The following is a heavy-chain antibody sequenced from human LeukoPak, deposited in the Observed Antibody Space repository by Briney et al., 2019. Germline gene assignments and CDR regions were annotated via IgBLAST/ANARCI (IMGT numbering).Heavy chain of an antibody. CDR3: IRGLGDSAMPGLDY. D-gene: IGHD5-18*01. CDR2: ISGSGGST. CDR1: GFTFSSYA. J-gene: IGHJ4*02. V-gene: IGHV3-23*01. Sequence: GGSLRLSCAASGFTFSSYAMSWVRQAPGKGLEWVSAISGSGGSTYYADSVKGRFTISRDDSKNTAYLHMNSLKTEDTAVYYCIRGLGDSAMPGLDYWGQGTLVTVSS.